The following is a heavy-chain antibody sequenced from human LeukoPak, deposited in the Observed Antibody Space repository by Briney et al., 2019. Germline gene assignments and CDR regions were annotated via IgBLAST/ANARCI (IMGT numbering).Heavy chain of an antibody. D-gene: IGHD2-21*02. CDR1: GGSISSYY. CDR3: ARSGVTALSWVDP. Sequence: SETLSLTCTVSGGSISSYYWSWIRQPAGKGLEWIGRIYTTGITNYNPSLKSRVTISVDTSKNQFSLKLSSVTAADTAVYYRARSGVTALSWVDPWGQGTLVTVSS. V-gene: IGHV4-4*07. CDR2: IYTTGIT. J-gene: IGHJ5*02.